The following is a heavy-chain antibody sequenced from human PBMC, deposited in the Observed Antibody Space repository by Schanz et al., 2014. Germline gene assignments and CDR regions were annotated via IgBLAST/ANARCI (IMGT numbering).Heavy chain of an antibody. J-gene: IGHJ3*02. CDR2: ISASGGDT. CDR1: GFTFSTDA. V-gene: IGHV3-23*04. CDR3: AKGRFGELSAFDI. D-gene: IGHD3-10*01. Sequence: EVQLVESGGGLVQPGGSLRLSCAASGFTFSTDAMSWVRQAPGKGLEWLSVISASGGDTYYADSVKGRFTISRDNSNKTVDLQMNSLRAEDTAVYYCAKGRFGELSAFDIWGQGTMVTVSS.